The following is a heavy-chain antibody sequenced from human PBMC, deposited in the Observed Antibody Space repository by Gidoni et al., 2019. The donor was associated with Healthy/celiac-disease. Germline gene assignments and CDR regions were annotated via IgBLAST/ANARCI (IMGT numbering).Heavy chain of an antibody. CDR3: AGAPLPRGWFDP. CDR1: GWSFSGYY. D-gene: IGHD2-15*01. CDR2: INHSGST. Sequence: QVQLQQWGAGLLKPYETLSLTCAVYGWSFSGYYWSWSRQPPGEGLEWIGEINHSGSTNYNPSLKSRVNISVDTSKNQFSLKLSSVTAADTAVYYCAGAPLPRGWFDPWGQGTLVTVSS. J-gene: IGHJ5*02. V-gene: IGHV4-34*01.